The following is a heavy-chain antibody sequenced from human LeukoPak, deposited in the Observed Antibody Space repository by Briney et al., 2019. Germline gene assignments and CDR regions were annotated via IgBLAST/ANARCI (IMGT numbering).Heavy chain of an antibody. CDR3: ARDCEVRGVEDYYYYGMDV. Sequence: PGGSLRLSCAASGFTFSDYYMSWIRQAPGKGLEWVSYISSSGSTIYYADSMKGRFTISRDNAKNSLYLQMNSLRAEDTAVYYCARDCEVRGVEDYYYYGMDVWGQGTTVTVSS. J-gene: IGHJ6*02. D-gene: IGHD3-10*01. V-gene: IGHV3-11*01. CDR1: GFTFSDYY. CDR2: ISSSGSTI.